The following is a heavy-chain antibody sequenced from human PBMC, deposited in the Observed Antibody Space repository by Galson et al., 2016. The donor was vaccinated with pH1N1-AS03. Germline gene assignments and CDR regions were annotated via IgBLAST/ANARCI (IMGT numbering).Heavy chain of an antibody. J-gene: IGHJ5*01. CDR1: GFSFNNYW. V-gene: IGHV3-74*03. D-gene: IGHD1-14*01. CDR3: ARRQERILNGAYNRNVGYGAFDS. Sequence: SLRLSCAGSGFSFNNYWMHWVRQAPGQGLVWVARINNDGSDSTYADSVKGRFTISRDNSRNMGYLKMPGLRAEDTAPYFCARRQERILNGAYNRNVGYGAFDSWGQGTLVTVSS. CDR2: INNDGSDS.